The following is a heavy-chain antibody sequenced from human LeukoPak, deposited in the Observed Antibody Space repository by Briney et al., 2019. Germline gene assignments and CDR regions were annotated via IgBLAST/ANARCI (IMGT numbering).Heavy chain of an antibody. D-gene: IGHD4-11*01. V-gene: IGHV3-48*03. J-gene: IGHJ4*02. CDR3: ARAMTS. CDR2: ISSSGTII. CDR1: GFTFSSYE. Sequence: PGGSLRLSCTASGFTFSSYEMNWVRQAPGKGLEWASHISSSGTIIYYADSVKGRFTISRDNAKNSLYLQMNSLRAEDTAVYCCARAMTSWGQGTLVTVSS.